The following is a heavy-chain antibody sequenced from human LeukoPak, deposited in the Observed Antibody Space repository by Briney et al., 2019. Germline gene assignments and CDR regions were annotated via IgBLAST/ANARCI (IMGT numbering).Heavy chain of an antibody. CDR2: IWYDGSNK. Sequence: PGGSLRLSCAASGFTFSSYGMHWVRQAPGKGLEWVAVIWYDGSNKYYADSVKGRFTISRDNSKNTLYLQMNSLRAEDTAVYYCAKDQLGYCTNGVCSGFDYWGQETLVTVSS. D-gene: IGHD2-8*01. J-gene: IGHJ4*02. CDR1: GFTFSSYG. V-gene: IGHV3-33*06. CDR3: AKDQLGYCTNGVCSGFDY.